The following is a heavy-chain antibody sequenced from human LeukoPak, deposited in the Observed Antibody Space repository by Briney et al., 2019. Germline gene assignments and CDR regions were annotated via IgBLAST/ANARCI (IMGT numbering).Heavy chain of an antibody. CDR1: GGSISSGSYF. Sequence: PSQTLSLTCTVSGGSISSGSYFWSWIRQPAGKGLEWIGRIYTSGSTDYNPPLQSRVTMSVDTSKNQFSLKLNSATAADTAVYYCARDQQLSYCGGDCYPANWGQGTLVTVSS. D-gene: IGHD2-21*02. V-gene: IGHV4-61*02. J-gene: IGHJ4*02. CDR2: IYTSGST. CDR3: ARDQQLSYCGGDCYPAN.